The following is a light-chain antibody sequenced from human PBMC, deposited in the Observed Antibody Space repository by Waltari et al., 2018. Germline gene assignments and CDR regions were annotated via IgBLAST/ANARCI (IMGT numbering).Light chain of an antibody. Sequence: QSVLTQPPSVSAAPGQKVSISCSGSTSNIGNNYVSWYQHFPGEAPKVLIYGNDKRTPEIPYLFSGSKSGTSATLDITGLRTGDEAVYYCGTWDNTLSAVFGGGTKVTVL. V-gene: IGLV1-51*02. CDR1: TSNIGNNY. CDR2: GND. CDR3: GTWDNTLSAV. J-gene: IGLJ2*01.